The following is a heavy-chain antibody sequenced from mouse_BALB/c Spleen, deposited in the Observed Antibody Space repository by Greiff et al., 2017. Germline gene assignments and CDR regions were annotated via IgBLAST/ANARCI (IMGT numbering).Heavy chain of an antibody. CDR3: ASPLSDDYDGGAWFAY. CDR1: GYSITSDYA. CDR2: ISYSGST. J-gene: IGHJ3*01. D-gene: IGHD2-4*01. Sequence: VQLKESGPGLVKPSQSLSLTCTVTGYSITSDYAWNWIRQFPGNKLEWMGYISYSGSTSYNPSFKSRIPITRDTSKNQFFLQLNSVTTEDTATYYCASPLSDDYDGGAWFAYWGQGTLVTVSA. V-gene: IGHV3-2*02.